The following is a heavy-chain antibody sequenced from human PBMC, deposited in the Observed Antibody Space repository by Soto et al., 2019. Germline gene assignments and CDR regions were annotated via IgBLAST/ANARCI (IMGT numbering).Heavy chain of an antibody. CDR2: ISGSGTGI. Sequence: GGSLRLSCAGSGLSFSDHDMSWIRQAPGKGLEGVSHISGSGTGINSADSVRGRFTISRDNAKNSLFLQMNDLRDEDTAVYYCARVFTTSGSGSYDSWGQGTLVTVSS. CDR1: GLSFSDHD. V-gene: IGHV3-11*01. D-gene: IGHD3-10*01. J-gene: IGHJ4*02. CDR3: ARVFTTSGSGSYDS.